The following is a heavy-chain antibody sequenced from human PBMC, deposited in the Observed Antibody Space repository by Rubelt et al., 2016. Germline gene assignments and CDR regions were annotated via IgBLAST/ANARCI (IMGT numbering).Heavy chain of an antibody. J-gene: IGHJ6*02. Sequence: QVQLVQSGAEVKKPGASVKVSCKASGYTFTSYDINWVRQATGQGLEWMGLMNPNSGNRGYGQKFQGKGTRTRNTAISTAYMELSSLRSEDTAVYYCAAGAEDDGMDVWGQGTTVTVSS. CDR1: GYTFTSYD. D-gene: IGHD3-10*01. V-gene: IGHV1-8*01. CDR2: MNPNSGNR. CDR3: AAGAEDDGMDV.